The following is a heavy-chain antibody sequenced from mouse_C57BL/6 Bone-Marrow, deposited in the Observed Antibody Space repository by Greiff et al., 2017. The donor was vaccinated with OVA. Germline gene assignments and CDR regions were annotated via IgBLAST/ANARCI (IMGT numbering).Heavy chain of an antibody. CDR3: ARCYYGAFAY. Sequence: EVKVVEPEGGLVQPGSSMKLSCTASGFTFSDYYMPWVRQVPEKGLEWVANINHDGSSTYYLDSLKSRFIISGDNAKSSLYLQMSSLKSEDTAAYYGARCYYGAFAYWGQGTLVTVSA. J-gene: IGHJ3*01. D-gene: IGHD1-2*01. CDR1: GFTFSDYY. V-gene: IGHV5-16*01. CDR2: INHDGSST.